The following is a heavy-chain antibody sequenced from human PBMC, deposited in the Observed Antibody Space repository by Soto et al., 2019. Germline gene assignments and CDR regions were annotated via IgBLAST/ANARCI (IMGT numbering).Heavy chain of an antibody. CDR2: IYYSGST. CDR3: ARHMRRDAFDI. Sequence: ASETLSLTCTVSGGSIRSYYWNWIRLPPGKGLEWIGYIYYSGSTNYNPSLKGRVTISVDTSKNQFSLKLSSVTAADTAVYYCARHMRRDAFDIRGQGTMVTVSS. D-gene: IGHD2-21*01. J-gene: IGHJ3*02. V-gene: IGHV4-59*01. CDR1: GGSIRSYY.